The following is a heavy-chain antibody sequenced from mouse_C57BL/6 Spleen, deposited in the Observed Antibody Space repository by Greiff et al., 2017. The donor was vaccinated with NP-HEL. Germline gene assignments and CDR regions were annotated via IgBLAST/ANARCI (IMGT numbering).Heavy chain of an antibody. Sequence: EVQLQQSGPELVKPGASVKIPCKASGYTFTDYNMDWVKQSHGKSLEWIGDINPNNGGTIYNQKFKGKATLTVDKSSSTAYMELRSLTSEDTAVYYCALIYDGYDWCAYWGQGTLGTVSA. CDR1: GYTFTDYN. V-gene: IGHV1-18*01. CDR2: INPNNGGT. D-gene: IGHD2-3*01. J-gene: IGHJ3*01. CDR3: ALIYDGYDWCAY.